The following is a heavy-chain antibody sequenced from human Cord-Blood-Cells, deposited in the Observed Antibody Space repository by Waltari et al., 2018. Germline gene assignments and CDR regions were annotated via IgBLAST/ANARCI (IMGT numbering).Heavy chain of an antibody. CDR2: IYYSGST. D-gene: IGHD5-12*01. CDR3: ARSVEMATIFDY. CDR1: GGPISRHY. Sequence: QVQLQESGPGLVKPSETLSLTCTVPGGPISRHYWSWIRQPPGKGLEWIGYIYYSGSTNYNPSLKSRVTISVDTSKNQFSLKLSSVTAADTAVYYCARSVEMATIFDYWGQGTLATVSS. J-gene: IGHJ4*02. V-gene: IGHV4-59*11.